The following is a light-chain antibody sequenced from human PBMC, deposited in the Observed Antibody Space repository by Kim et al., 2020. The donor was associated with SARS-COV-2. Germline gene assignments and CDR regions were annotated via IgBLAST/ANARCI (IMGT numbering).Light chain of an antibody. J-gene: IGLJ3*02. CDR2: QDS. CDR1: KLGDKY. Sequence: GSPGQTASITCSGDKLGDKYACWYQQKPGQSPVLVIYQDSKRPSGIPERLSGSNSGNTATLTISGTQAMDEADYYCQAWDSSTAEFGGGTQLTVL. V-gene: IGLV3-1*01. CDR3: QAWDSSTAE.